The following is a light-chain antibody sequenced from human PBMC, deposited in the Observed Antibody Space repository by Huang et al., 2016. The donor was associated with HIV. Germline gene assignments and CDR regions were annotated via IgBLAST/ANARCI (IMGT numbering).Light chain of an antibody. CDR3: QQRSNWAPIT. J-gene: IGKJ4*01. V-gene: IGKV3-11*01. CDR1: QSVSSY. Sequence: EIVLTQSPATLSLSPGERATLSRRASQSVSSYLAWYHQKPGQAPRRLIYDASNRATGIPARFSGSGSGTDFTLTISSLEPEDFAVYYCQQRSNWAPITFGGGTKVEIK. CDR2: DAS.